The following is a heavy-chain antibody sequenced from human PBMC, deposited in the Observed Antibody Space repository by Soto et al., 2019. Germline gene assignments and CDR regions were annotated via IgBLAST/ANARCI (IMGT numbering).Heavy chain of an antibody. Sequence: GGSLRLSCAASGFTFSSYAMSWVRQAPGKGLEWVSAISGSGGSTYYADSVKGRFTISRGNSKNTLYLQMNSLRAEDTAVYYCAKDLYILTGYYPPLVDYWGQGTLVTVSS. J-gene: IGHJ4*02. CDR1: GFTFSSYA. V-gene: IGHV3-23*01. D-gene: IGHD3-9*01. CDR3: AKDLYILTGYYPPLVDY. CDR2: ISGSGGST.